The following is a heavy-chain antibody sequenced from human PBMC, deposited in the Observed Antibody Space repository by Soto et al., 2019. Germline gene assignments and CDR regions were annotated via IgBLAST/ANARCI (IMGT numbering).Heavy chain of an antibody. J-gene: IGHJ4*02. CDR1: GYTFTSYG. V-gene: IGHV1-18*01. CDR2: ISAYNGNT. CDR3: ARDRLTLTTSLVFDY. Sequence: QVQLVQSGAEVKKPGASVKVSCKASGYTFTSYGISWMRQAPGQGLEWMGWISAYNGNTDYAQKLQGRVTMTTDTSTSTAYMERRSLRSDDTAVYYCARDRLTLTTSLVFDYWGQGTLVTVSS. D-gene: IGHD4-17*01.